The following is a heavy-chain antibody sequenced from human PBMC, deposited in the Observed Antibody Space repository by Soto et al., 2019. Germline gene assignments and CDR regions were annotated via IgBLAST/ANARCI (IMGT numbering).Heavy chain of an antibody. CDR2: ISSSGSTI. V-gene: IGHV3-48*03. CDR1: GFTFSSYK. CDR3: ARERIRIVRVTPYGMDV. Sequence: PGGSLRLSCAASGFTFSSYKMNWVRQAPGKGLEWVSYISSSGSTIYYADSVKGRFTISRDNAKNSLYLQLNSLRAEDTAVYYCARERIRIVRVTPYGMDVCGQGTTVTVSS. D-gene: IGHD3-3*01. J-gene: IGHJ6*02.